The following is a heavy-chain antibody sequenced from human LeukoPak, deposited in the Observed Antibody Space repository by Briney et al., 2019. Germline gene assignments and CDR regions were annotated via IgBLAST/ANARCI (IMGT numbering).Heavy chain of an antibody. CDR1: GYSFTSYW. J-gene: IGHJ5*02. D-gene: IGHD1-7*01. Sequence: GESLKISCKGSGYSFTSYWIGWVRQMPGKGLEWMGIIYPGDSDTRYSPSFQGQVTMSADRSISTAYLQWSSLKASDTAIYYCARFSGTTLSWARFDAWGQGTQVTVSS. V-gene: IGHV5-51*01. CDR2: IYPGDSDT. CDR3: ARFSGTTLSWARFDA.